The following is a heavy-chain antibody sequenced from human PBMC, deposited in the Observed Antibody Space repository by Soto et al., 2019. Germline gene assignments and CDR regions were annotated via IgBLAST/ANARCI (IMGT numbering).Heavy chain of an antibody. D-gene: IGHD2-2*01. CDR2: ISSSSSYI. CDR1: GFTFSSYS. CDR3: AREGCSMTSCYSGYYYYGMDV. J-gene: IGHJ6*02. Sequence: VGSLRLSCAASGFTFSSYSMNWVRQAPGKGLEWVSSISSSSSYIYYADSVKGRFTISRDNAKNSLYLQMNSLRAEDTAVYYCAREGCSMTSCYSGYYYYGMDVWGQGTTVTVSS. V-gene: IGHV3-21*01.